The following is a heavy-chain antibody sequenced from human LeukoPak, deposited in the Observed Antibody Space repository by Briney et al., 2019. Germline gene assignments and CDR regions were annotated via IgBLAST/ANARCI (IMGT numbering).Heavy chain of an antibody. Sequence: GGSLRLSCAASGFTFSIYSMNWVRQAPGKGLEWVSYISSSSSTIYYADSVKGRFTISRDNAKNSLYLQMNSVRAEDTAVYYCARGRSRLERAFDIWGQGTMVTVSS. J-gene: IGHJ3*02. D-gene: IGHD1-1*01. CDR3: ARGRSRLERAFDI. CDR1: GFTFSIYS. V-gene: IGHV3-48*01. CDR2: ISSSSSTI.